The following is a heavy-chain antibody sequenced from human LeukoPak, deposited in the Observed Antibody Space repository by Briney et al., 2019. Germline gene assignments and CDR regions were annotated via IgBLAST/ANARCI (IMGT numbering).Heavy chain of an antibody. Sequence: GGSLRLSCAASGFTVSSNYMSWVRQAPGKGLEWVSVIYSGGSTYYADSVKGRFTISRDNSKNTLYLQMNSLRAEDTAVYYCAKDRIKDGYNDYWGQGILVTVSS. J-gene: IGHJ4*02. CDR2: IYSGGST. V-gene: IGHV3-53*01. D-gene: IGHD5-24*01. CDR3: AKDRIKDGYNDY. CDR1: GFTVSSNY.